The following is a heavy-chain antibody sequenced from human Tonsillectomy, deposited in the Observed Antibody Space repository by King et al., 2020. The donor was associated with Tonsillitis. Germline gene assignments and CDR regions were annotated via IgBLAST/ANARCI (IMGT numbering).Heavy chain of an antibody. J-gene: IGHJ4*02. D-gene: IGHD2-15*01. Sequence: VQLVESWGGVVQPGRSLRLSCATSGFIFSSHAMHWVRQAPGKGLEWVAIISYDGSNKHHADSVKGRFTISRDNSKNTLYLQMKSLRAEDTAVYYCARDPLGYCSGGSCYSYFDYWGQGTLVTVSS. CDR3: ARDPLGYCSGGSCYSYFDY. CDR1: GFIFSSHA. V-gene: IGHV3-30*04. CDR2: ISYDGSNK.